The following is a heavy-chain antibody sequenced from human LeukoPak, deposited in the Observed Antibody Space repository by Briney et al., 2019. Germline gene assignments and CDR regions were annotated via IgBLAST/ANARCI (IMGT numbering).Heavy chain of an antibody. V-gene: IGHV4-4*02. CDR3: ARYGSGSYYID. D-gene: IGHD3-10*01. Sequence: PSGTLSLTCAVSGGSLSSSNWWSWVRQPPGKGLEWIGEIYHSGSTNYNPSLKSRATISVDKSKNQFSLKLSSLTAADTAVYYCARYGSGSYYIDWGQGTLVTVSS. J-gene: IGHJ4*02. CDR1: GGSLSSSNW. CDR2: IYHSGST.